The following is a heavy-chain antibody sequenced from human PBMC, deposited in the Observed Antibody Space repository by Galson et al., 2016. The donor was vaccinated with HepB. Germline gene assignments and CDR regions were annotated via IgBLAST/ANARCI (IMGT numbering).Heavy chain of an antibody. CDR3: AKDNYGDHAFAY. V-gene: IGHV3-23*01. Sequence: LRLSCAAPGFTFSSYVLSWVRQPPGKGLEWVSAIRADGRNTYYADSVKGRFTISRDNSKNTVYLQMNSLRAEDTAVYYCAKDNYGDHAFAYWGQGTLVTVSS. J-gene: IGHJ4*02. CDR1: GFTFSSYV. D-gene: IGHD4-17*01. CDR2: IRADGRNT.